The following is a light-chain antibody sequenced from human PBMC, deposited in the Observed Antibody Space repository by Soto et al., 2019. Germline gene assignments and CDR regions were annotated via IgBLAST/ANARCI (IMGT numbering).Light chain of an antibody. CDR1: QSLVYSDGNPY. V-gene: IGKV2-30*01. J-gene: IGKJ2*01. CDR2: KVS. Sequence: DVVMTQSPLSLPVTLGQPASISCRSSQSLVYSDGNPYLSWFQQRPGQSPRRLIYKVSNRDSGVHDRFRGRGLSPDYTLEISRVAGEVVGTYYCLQGIPRPNTFGQGTKLEI. CDR3: LQGIPRPNT.